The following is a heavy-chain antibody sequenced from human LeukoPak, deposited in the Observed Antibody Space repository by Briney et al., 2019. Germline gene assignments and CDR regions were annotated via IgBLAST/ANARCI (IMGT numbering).Heavy chain of an antibody. V-gene: IGHV3-48*02. CDR2: ITSSSSTI. D-gene: IGHD6-6*01. Sequence: PGGSLRLSCGVSGFTFSSYAMNWVRQAPGKGLEWVSYITSSSSTIYYADSVKGRFTISRDNAKNSLYLQMNSLRDEDTAVYYCAREYSSSSGSVSDYWGQGTLVTVSS. J-gene: IGHJ4*02. CDR3: AREYSSSSGSVSDY. CDR1: GFTFSSYA.